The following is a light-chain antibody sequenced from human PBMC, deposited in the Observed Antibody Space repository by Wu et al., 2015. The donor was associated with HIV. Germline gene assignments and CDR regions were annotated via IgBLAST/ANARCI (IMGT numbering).Light chain of an antibody. Sequence: IQMTQSPSSMSASVGDRVIITCRASQRIGTNLNWYQHKPGKAPKFLIYGGFTLQSGVSSRFSGTASGTYFTLTINSLQPEDFATYYCQQTQDFPLTFGGGTKVDI. CDR2: GGF. V-gene: IGKV1-39*01. CDR1: QRIGTN. CDR3: QQTQDFPLT. J-gene: IGKJ4*01.